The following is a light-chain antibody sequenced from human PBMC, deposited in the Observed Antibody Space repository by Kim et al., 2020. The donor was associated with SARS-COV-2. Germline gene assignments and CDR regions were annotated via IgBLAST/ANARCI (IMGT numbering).Light chain of an antibody. CDR1: QSISSW. V-gene: IGKV1-5*03. CDR2: KAS. Sequence: DIQMTQSPSTLSASVGDRVTITCRASQSISSWLAWYQQKPGEAPKLLIYKASSLQSGVPSRFSGSGSETEFTLTISSLQPDDLATYYCQHYNNYPYTFGQGTKLEI. J-gene: IGKJ2*01. CDR3: QHYNNYPYT.